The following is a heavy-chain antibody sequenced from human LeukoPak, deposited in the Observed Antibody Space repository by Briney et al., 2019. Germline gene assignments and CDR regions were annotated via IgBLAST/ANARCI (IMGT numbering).Heavy chain of an antibody. Sequence: VASVKVSCKASGGTFSSYAISWVRQAPGQGLEWMGGIIPIFGTANYAQKFQGRVTITTDESTSTAYMELSSLRSEDTAVYYCARDGCVMLEWCNWFDPWGQGTLVTVSS. CDR3: ARDGCVMLEWCNWFDP. J-gene: IGHJ5*02. V-gene: IGHV1-69*05. D-gene: IGHD3-3*01. CDR2: IIPIFGTA. CDR1: GGTFSSYA.